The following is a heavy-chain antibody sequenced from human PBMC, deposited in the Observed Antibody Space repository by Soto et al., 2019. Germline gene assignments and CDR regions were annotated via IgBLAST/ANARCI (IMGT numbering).Heavy chain of an antibody. CDR1: GGSFSGYY. CDR2: INHHGST. Sequence: PSETLSLTCAVYGGSFSGYYWSWIRQPPGKGLEWIGEINHHGSTNYNPSLKSRVTISVDTSKNQFSLRLSSVTAADTAVYYCVAGPDHAKSAYWGQGTLVTVSS. J-gene: IGHJ4*01. V-gene: IGHV4-34*01. CDR3: VAGPDHAKSAY.